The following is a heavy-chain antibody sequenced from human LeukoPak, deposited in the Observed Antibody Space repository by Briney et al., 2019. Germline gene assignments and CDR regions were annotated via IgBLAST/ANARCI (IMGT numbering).Heavy chain of an antibody. CDR3: ARDLGYCTNGVCHTRFDY. V-gene: IGHV1-69*13. J-gene: IGHJ4*02. Sequence: ASVKVSCKASGGTFSSYAISWVRQAPGQGLEWMGGIIPIFGTANYAQKFQGRVTITADESTSTAYMELISLRSEDTAVYYCARDLGYCTNGVCHTRFDYWGQGTLVTVSS. CDR2: IIPIFGTA. CDR1: GGTFSSYA. D-gene: IGHD2-8*01.